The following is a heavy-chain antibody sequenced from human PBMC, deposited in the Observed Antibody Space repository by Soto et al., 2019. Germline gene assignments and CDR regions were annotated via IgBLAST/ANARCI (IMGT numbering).Heavy chain of an antibody. V-gene: IGHV3-30-3*01. D-gene: IGHD3-22*01. CDR2: ISYDGSNK. CDR3: ARSSFSSGYYYAFFDY. Sequence: GGSLRLSCAASGFTFSSYAMHWVRQAPGKGLEWVAVISYDGSNKYYADSVKGRFTISRDNSKNTLYLQMNSLRAEDTAVYYCARSSFSSGYYYAFFDYWGQGTLVTVSS. CDR1: GFTFSSYA. J-gene: IGHJ4*02.